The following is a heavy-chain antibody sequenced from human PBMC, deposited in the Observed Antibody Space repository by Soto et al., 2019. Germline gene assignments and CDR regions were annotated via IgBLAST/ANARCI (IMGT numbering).Heavy chain of an antibody. V-gene: IGHV3-30-3*01. Sequence: GGSLRLACAASGFTFSIYAMHWVRQAPGKGLEWVAVISYDGSNKYYADSVKGRFTISRDNSKNTLYLQMNSLRAEDTAVYYCARERGIVVVPAASFDYWGQGTLVTVSS. CDR1: GFTFSIYA. D-gene: IGHD2-2*01. J-gene: IGHJ4*02. CDR3: ARERGIVVVPAASFDY. CDR2: ISYDGSNK.